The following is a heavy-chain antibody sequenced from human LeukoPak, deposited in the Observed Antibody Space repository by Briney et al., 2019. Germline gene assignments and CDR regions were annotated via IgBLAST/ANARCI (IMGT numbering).Heavy chain of an antibody. CDR3: VRDHLWAFDY. Sequence: GGPLRLSCTASGFTFSSYSMNWVRQAPGKGLEWVSYISNSIIDYADSVKGRFTISRDNAKNSLYLQMNSLRAEDTAVYYCVRDHLWAFDYWGQGTLVTVSS. D-gene: IGHD3-10*01. CDR2: ISNSII. V-gene: IGHV3-48*01. CDR1: GFTFSSYS. J-gene: IGHJ4*02.